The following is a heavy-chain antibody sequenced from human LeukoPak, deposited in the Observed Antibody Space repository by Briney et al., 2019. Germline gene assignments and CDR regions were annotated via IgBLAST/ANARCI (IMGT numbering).Heavy chain of an antibody. CDR2: ISSNGGST. CDR3: AREGAPVTTVTTPVYFDY. J-gene: IGHJ4*02. Sequence: GGSLRLSCAASGLTFSSYAMHWVRQAPGKGLEYVSAISSNGGSTYYANSVKGRFTISRDNSKNTLYLQMGSLRAEDMAVYYCAREGAPVTTVTTPVYFDYWGQGTLVTVSS. D-gene: IGHD4-17*01. V-gene: IGHV3-64*01. CDR1: GLTFSSYA.